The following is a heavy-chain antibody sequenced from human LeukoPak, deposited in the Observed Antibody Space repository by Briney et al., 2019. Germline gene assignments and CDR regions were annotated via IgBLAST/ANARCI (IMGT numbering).Heavy chain of an antibody. CDR2: IYTSGST. V-gene: IGHV4-4*07. J-gene: IGHJ4*02. CDR1: GVSISSYY. CDR3: ARDRDGYNSVDY. Sequence: PSETLSLTCTVSGVSISSYYWSWVRQPAGKGLEWVGRIYTSGSTNYNPSLKSRVTMSVDTSKNQFSLKLSSVTAADTAVYYCARDRDGYNSVDYWGQGTLVTVSS. D-gene: IGHD5-24*01.